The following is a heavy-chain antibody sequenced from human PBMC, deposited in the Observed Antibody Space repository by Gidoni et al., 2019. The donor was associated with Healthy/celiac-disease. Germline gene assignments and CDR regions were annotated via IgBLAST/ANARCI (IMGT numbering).Heavy chain of an antibody. D-gene: IGHD2-15*01. Sequence: DVQLVESGGGLVQPGRSLRLSCSASGFIFSDYAMHWVRQDPGEGLEWVSGVSGNSGSIGYADSVKGRFTISRDNAKNSLYLQMNSLRAEDTALYYCAKEGSRNYYYYYGMDVWGQGTTVTVSS. J-gene: IGHJ6*02. CDR3: AKEGSRNYYYYYGMDV. CDR2: VSGNSGSI. CDR1: GFIFSDYA. V-gene: IGHV3-9*01.